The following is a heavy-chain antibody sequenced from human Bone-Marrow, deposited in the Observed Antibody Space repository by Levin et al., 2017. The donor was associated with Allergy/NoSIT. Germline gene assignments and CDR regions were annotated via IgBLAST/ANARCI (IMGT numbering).Heavy chain of an antibody. Sequence: PSETLSLTCTVSGASISSGGYYWSWIRQPPGKGLEWLGYILNSETTDYSPSLESRLTISADTSKNQFSLKLNSLSVADTAVYYCARGLYDSSGYYSGNWFDSWGQGTLVTVSS. CDR1: GASISSGGYY. CDR3: ARGLYDSSGYYSGNWFDS. CDR2: ILNSETT. J-gene: IGHJ5*01. V-gene: IGHV4-30-4*01. D-gene: IGHD3-22*01.